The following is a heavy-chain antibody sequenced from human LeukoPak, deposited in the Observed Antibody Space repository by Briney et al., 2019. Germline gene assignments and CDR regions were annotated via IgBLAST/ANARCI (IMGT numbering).Heavy chain of an antibody. V-gene: IGHV4-59*08. CDR2: IYYSGTT. J-gene: IGHJ2*01. CDR1: GGSIDSYY. Sequence: PSETLSLTCTVSGGSIDSYYWSWIRQPPGKGLEWIGYIYYSGTTNYNPSLTSRVTISVDTSKNQFSLKLTSVTAADTAVYYCARQESGGNSLWYFDLGGRGTLVTVSS. D-gene: IGHD4-23*01. CDR3: ARQESGGNSLWYFDL.